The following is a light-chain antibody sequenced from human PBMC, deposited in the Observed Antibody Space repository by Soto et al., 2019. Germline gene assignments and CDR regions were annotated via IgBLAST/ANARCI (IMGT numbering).Light chain of an antibody. V-gene: IGLV2-8*01. CDR3: SSFVHGTSYV. Sequence: QAVVTQAPSASGSPGQSVTISCAGTSNDVGRFNYVSWYQRHPGKAPKLIIYEVNKRPSGVPDRFSGSKSGNTASLTVSGLQAEDEADYFCSSFVHGTSYVFGTGTKVTVL. CDR2: EVN. CDR1: SNDVGRFNY. J-gene: IGLJ1*01.